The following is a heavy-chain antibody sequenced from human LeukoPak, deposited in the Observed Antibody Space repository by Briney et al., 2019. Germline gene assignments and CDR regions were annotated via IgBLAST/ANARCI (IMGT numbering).Heavy chain of an antibody. V-gene: IGHV3-7*03. Sequence: PSETLSLTCTVSGGSISSGGYYWSWIRQAPGKGLEWVANIKTDGSEKYYVDSVKGRFTISRDNAKNSLYLQMNSLRAEDTAVYYCARDYTGYFPWGQGTLVIVSS. J-gene: IGHJ5*02. CDR3: ARDYTGYFP. CDR2: IKTDGSEK. CDR1: GGSISSGGYY. D-gene: IGHD3-9*01.